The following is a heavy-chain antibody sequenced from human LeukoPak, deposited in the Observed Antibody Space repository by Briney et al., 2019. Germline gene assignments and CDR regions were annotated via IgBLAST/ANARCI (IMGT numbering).Heavy chain of an antibody. J-gene: IGHJ4*02. Sequence: SETLSLTCNVSGGSISSYYWSWIRQPPGKGLEWIGYIYYSGSTNYNPSLKSRVTISVDTSKNQFSLKLSSVTAADTAVYYCARDGGYNYGLFDYWGQGTLVTVSS. V-gene: IGHV4-59*01. CDR3: ARDGGYNYGLFDY. CDR2: IYYSGST. CDR1: GGSISSYY. D-gene: IGHD5-18*01.